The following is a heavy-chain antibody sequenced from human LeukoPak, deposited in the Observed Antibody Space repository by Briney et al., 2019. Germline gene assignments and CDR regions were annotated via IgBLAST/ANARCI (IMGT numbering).Heavy chain of an antibody. CDR2: MNPNSGNT. CDR3: ARGYYDILTGYYWAAFDY. CDR1: GYTFTSYD. Sequence: ASVKVSCKASGYTFTSYDINWVRQATGQGLEWMGWMNPNSGNTAYVQKFQGRVTMTRNTSISTAYMELSSLRSEDTAVYYCARGYYDILTGYYWAAFDYWGQGTLVTVSS. V-gene: IGHV1-8*01. J-gene: IGHJ4*02. D-gene: IGHD3-9*01.